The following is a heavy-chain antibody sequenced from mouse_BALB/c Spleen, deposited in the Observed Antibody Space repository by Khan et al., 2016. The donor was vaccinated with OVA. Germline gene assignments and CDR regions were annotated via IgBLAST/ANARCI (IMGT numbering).Heavy chain of an antibody. Sequence: VQLQQSGAELARPGASVKMSCKASGYTFTSYTMHWVKQRPGKGLEWIGYINPSSGYTKYNQKFKDKATLTADNSSSTAYMQLSSLTSEDSAVYYGERTHERWGQGTTLTVSS. CDR3: ERTHER. J-gene: IGHJ2*01. CDR1: GYTFTSYT. CDR2: INPSSGYT. V-gene: IGHV1-4*01.